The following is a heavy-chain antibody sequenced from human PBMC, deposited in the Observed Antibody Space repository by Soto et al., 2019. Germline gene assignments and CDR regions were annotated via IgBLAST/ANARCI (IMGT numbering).Heavy chain of an antibody. CDR2: TYYRSKWYN. D-gene: IGHD6-19*01. CDR3: AKGSGWYGSLGY. CDR1: GDSVSSNSAA. J-gene: IGHJ4*02. V-gene: IGHV6-1*01. Sequence: SQTLSLTCAISGDSVSSNSAAWNWIRQSPLRSLEWLGRTYYRSKWYNDYAVSVKSRITINPDTSKNQFSLQLNSVTPEDTAVYYCAKGSGWYGSLGYWGQGTLVTVSS.